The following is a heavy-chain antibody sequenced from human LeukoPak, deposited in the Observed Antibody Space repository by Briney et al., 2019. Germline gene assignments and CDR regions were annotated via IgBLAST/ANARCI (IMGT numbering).Heavy chain of an antibody. CDR1: GGSISSSSHY. CDR3: ARETFTAGYYYYCMDV. Sequence: SETLSLTCTVSGGSISSSSHYWGWIRQPPGKGLEWIGSIYYSGSTYYNPSLKSRVTISVGTSKSQFSLKLSSVTAADTAVYYCARETFTAGYYYYCMDVWGKGTTVTVSS. D-gene: IGHD3-16*01. CDR2: IYYSGST. J-gene: IGHJ6*03. V-gene: IGHV4-39*07.